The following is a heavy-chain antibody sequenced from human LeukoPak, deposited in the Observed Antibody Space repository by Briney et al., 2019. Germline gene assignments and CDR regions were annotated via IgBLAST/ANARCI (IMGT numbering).Heavy chain of an antibody. CDR3: ARDGRSDYYGSGSYQGAFDI. CDR2: ISWNSGSI. V-gene: IGHV3-21*01. D-gene: IGHD3-10*01. J-gene: IGHJ3*02. Sequence: GGSLRLSRVASGFTVSSNYMSWVRQAPGKGLEWVSGISWNSGSIGYADSVKGRFTISRDNAKNSLYLQMNSLRAEDTAVYYCARDGRSDYYGSGSYQGAFDIWGQGTMVTVSS. CDR1: GFTVSSNY.